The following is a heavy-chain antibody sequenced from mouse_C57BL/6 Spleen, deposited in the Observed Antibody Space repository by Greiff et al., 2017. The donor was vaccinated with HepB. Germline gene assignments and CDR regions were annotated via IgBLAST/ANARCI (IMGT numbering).Heavy chain of an antibody. V-gene: IGHV5-2*01. Sequence: EVHLVESGGGLVQPGESLKLSCESNEYEFPSHDMSWVRKTPEKRLELVAAINSDGGSTYYPDTMERRFIISRDNTKKTLYLQISSLRSEDTALYYCAGGYDYDGGFAYWGQGTLVTVSA. CDR2: INSDGGST. J-gene: IGHJ3*01. CDR3: AGGYDYDGGFAY. CDR1: EYEFPSHD. D-gene: IGHD2-4*01.